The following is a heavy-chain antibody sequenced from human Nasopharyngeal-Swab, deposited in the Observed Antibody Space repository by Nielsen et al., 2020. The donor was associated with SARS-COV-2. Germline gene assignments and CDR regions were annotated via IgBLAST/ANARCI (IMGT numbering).Heavy chain of an antibody. D-gene: IGHD3-22*01. Sequence: ASVKVSCKASGYTFTSYGISWVRQAPGQGLEWMGWISAYNGNTNYAQKLQGRVTMTTDTSTSTVYMELRSLRSNDTAVYYCARGSFWYDSSGYPAEGDAFDIWGQGTMVTVSS. CDR1: GYTFTSYG. CDR3: ARGSFWYDSSGYPAEGDAFDI. V-gene: IGHV1-18*01. J-gene: IGHJ3*02. CDR2: ISAYNGNT.